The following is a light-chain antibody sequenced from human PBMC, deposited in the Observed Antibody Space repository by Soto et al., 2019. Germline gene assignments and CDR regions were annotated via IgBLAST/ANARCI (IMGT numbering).Light chain of an antibody. CDR2: AAS. Sequence: IQMTQSPSSLSASVGDRVTITCRASQGIRSELGWYQQKPGKAPKLLIYAASSVQSGVPLRFSGSGSGTDFTLTISSLQPEDFATYYCLQDYNYPWTFGQGTKVDIK. CDR1: QGIRSE. J-gene: IGKJ1*01. V-gene: IGKV1-6*01. CDR3: LQDYNYPWT.